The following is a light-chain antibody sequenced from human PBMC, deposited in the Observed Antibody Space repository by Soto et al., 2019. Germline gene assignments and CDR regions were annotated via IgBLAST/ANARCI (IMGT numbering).Light chain of an antibody. CDR1: QGISSR. V-gene: IGKV1-12*01. J-gene: IGKJ4*01. Sequence: DIQMTQSPSSVSASVGDRVPITCRASQGISSRLAWYQQKPGKAPNLLIYAASSLQSGVPSRFSGSGSETDFTLTIGSLQPEDFATYYCQQSNSSPLTFGGGTKVEIK. CDR3: QQSNSSPLT. CDR2: AAS.